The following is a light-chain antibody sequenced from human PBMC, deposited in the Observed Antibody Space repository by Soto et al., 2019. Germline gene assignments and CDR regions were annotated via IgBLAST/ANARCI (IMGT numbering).Light chain of an antibody. CDR1: QTVYTY. CDR2: GAS. J-gene: IGKJ1*01. Sequence: EIVMTQSPATLSVSPGGRATLSFRATQTVYTYLAWYQQKPGQAPRLLIYGASNRATGIPDRFSGSGSGTDFTLTISRLEPEDFAVYYCQQYGSSGTFGQGTKVDIK. CDR3: QQYGSSGT. V-gene: IGKV3-20*01.